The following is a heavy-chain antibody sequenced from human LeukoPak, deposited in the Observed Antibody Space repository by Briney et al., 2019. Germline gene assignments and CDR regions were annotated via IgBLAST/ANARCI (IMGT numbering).Heavy chain of an antibody. CDR1: GYTFTSYY. CDR2: MNPRSGDT. Sequence: VASVKVSCKASGYTFTSYYMHWVRQAPGQGLEWMGWMNPRSGDTDYAQRFEGRVTMTRSASISTAYMELINLRSEDTAVYYCARGTRTAFDIWGQGTMVTVSS. D-gene: IGHD1-26*01. CDR3: ARGTRTAFDI. V-gene: IGHV1-8*02. J-gene: IGHJ3*02.